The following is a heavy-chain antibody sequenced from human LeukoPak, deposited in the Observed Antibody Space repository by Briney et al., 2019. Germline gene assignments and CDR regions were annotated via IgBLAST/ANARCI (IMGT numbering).Heavy chain of an antibody. V-gene: IGHV1-58*02. D-gene: IGHD1-26*01. CDR3: AAIPFYSGSYHDFDY. J-gene: IGHJ4*02. CDR2: IVVGSGNT. CDR1: GFTFTSSA. Sequence: GASVKVSCKASGFTFTSSAMQWVRQARGQRLEWIGWIVVGSGNTNYAQKFQERVTITRDMSTSTAYMELSSLRSEDTAVYYCAAIPFYSGSYHDFDYWGQGTLVTVSS.